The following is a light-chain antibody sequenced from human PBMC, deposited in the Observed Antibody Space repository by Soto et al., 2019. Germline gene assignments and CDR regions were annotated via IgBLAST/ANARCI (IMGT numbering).Light chain of an antibody. Sequence: DIQMTQSPSTLSASVGDRVTITCRASQSISSWLAWYQQKPGTSPKLLIYKASSLESGVPSRFSGSGSGTEFTLTISSLQPDDFATYYCQQYSSYLYTFGQGTKLEIK. V-gene: IGKV1-5*03. CDR3: QQYSSYLYT. CDR2: KAS. J-gene: IGKJ2*01. CDR1: QSISSW.